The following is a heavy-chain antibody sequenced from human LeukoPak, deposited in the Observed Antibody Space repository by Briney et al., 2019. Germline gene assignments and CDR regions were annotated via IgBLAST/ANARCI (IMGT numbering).Heavy chain of an antibody. CDR1: GGSISSSNW. CDR2: IYHSGST. V-gene: IGHV4-4*02. CDR3: ARGRDYGDYYYYYGLDV. D-gene: IGHD4-17*01. Sequence: SETLSLTCAVSGGSISSSNWWSWVRQPPGKGLEWIGEIYHSGSTNYNPSLKSRVTISVDRSKNQFSLKLSSVTAADTAVYYCARGRDYGDYYYYYGLDVWGQGTTVTVSS. J-gene: IGHJ6*02.